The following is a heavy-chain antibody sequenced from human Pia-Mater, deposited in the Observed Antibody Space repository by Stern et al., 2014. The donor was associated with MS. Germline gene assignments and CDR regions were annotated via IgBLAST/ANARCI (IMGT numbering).Heavy chain of an antibody. CDR3: ARDWGISSGSDAFDL. CDR2: IKQDGSEI. J-gene: IGHJ3*01. CDR1: GFSFSDYW. Sequence: VQLVESGGGLAQPGGSLRLSCVVSGFSFSDYWMSWVRQAPGKGLEWVANIKQDGSEIYYGDAVKGRFTISRDNAKKSIFLQMRNLRVEDTAVYYCARDWGISSGSDAFDLWGQGTMVTVYS. D-gene: IGHD7-27*01. V-gene: IGHV3-7*01.